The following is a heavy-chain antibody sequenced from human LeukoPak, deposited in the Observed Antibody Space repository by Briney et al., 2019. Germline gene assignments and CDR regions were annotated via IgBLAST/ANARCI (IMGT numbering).Heavy chain of an antibody. V-gene: IGHV1-18*01. CDR2: ISAYNGNT. D-gene: IGHD6-13*01. CDR1: GYTFTSYG. Sequence: GASVKVSCKASGYTFTSYGISWVRQAPGQGLEWMGWISAYNGNTNYAQKLQGRVTMTTDTSTSTVYMELSSLRSEDTAVYYCARDPNTLKFSSSWDPLDYWGQGTLVTVSS. J-gene: IGHJ4*02. CDR3: ARDPNTLKFSSSWDPLDY.